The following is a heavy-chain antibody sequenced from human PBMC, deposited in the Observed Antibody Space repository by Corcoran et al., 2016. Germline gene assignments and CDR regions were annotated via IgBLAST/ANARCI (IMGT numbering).Heavy chain of an antibody. J-gene: IGHJ5*02. D-gene: IGHD6-19*01. CDR3: ARAPPVVGAHWFDP. Sequence: QVQLQQSGPGLVKHSQTLSLTCVISGDSVSSSSAAWNGIRQSPSRGLEWLGRTYYRSKWFSDYAVSVESRLTINADTSKNQFSLHLNSVTPEATAVYYCARAPPVVGAHWFDPWGQGTPVTVSS. CDR2: TYYRSKWFS. V-gene: IGHV6-1*01. CDR1: GDSVSSSSAA.